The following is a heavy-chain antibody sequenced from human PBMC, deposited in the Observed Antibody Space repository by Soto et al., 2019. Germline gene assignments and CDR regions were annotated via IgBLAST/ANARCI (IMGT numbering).Heavy chain of an antibody. D-gene: IGHD3-9*01. J-gene: IGHJ6*02. CDR3: ARLTYYDILTGPPIYYCMDV. Sequence: SETLSLTCTVSGGSISSYYWSWIRQPPGKGLEWIGYIYYSGSTNYNPSLKSRVTISVDTSKNQFSLKLSSVTAADTAVYYCARLTYYDILTGPPIYYCMDVWGQGTTVTVS. CDR1: GGSISSYY. V-gene: IGHV4-59*08. CDR2: IYYSGST.